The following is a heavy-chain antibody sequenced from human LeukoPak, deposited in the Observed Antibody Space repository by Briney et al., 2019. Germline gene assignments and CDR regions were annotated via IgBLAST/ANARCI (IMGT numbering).Heavy chain of an antibody. D-gene: IGHD3-22*01. Sequence: PGGSLRLSCAASGFTFSSYWMSWVRQAPGKGLEWVANIKQDGSEKYYVDSVKGRFTISRDNAKNSLYLQMNSPRAEDTAVYYCARVWVGGNYYDSSGYLRSLRKQKHFDYWGQGTLVTVSS. CDR3: ARVWVGGNYYDSSGYLRSLRKQKHFDY. V-gene: IGHV3-7*01. J-gene: IGHJ4*02. CDR1: GFTFSSYW. CDR2: IKQDGSEK.